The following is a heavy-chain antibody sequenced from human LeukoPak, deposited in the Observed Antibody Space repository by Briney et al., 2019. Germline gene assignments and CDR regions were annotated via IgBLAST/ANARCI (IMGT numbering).Heavy chain of an antibody. V-gene: IGHV4-61*02. CDR2: IYTSGST. J-gene: IGHJ4*02. CDR1: GGSISSGSYY. Sequence: TSQTLSLTCTVSGGSISSGSYYWSWIRQPAGKGLEWIGRIYTSGSTNYNPSLKSRVTISVDTSKNQFSLKLSSVTAADTAVYYCARSIAAAGIDYWGQGTLVTVSS. CDR3: ARSIAAAGIDY. D-gene: IGHD6-13*01.